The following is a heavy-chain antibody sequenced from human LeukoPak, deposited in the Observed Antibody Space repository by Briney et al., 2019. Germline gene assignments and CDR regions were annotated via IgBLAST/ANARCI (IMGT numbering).Heavy chain of an antibody. J-gene: IGHJ5*02. CDR3: AKDIGRTSGSCDH. Sequence: GGSLTLSCAASGFTFSSYAMTWVRQAPGKGLEWVSAISNSGGSTYDADSVKGRFTISRDNSKNTLYLQMNSLRVADTAVYYCAKDIGRTSGSCDHWGEGTLVTVSS. CDR2: ISNSGGST. CDR1: GFTFSSYA. D-gene: IGHD1-26*01. V-gene: IGHV3-23*01.